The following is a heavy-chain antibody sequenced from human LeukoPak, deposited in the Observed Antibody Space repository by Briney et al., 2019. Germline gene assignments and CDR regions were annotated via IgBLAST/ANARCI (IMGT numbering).Heavy chain of an antibody. CDR3: ASSTYYYDSSGYYYFDY. CDR2: IIPIFGTA. V-gene: IGHV1-69*05. Sequence: SVKVSCKASGGTFSSYAISWVRQAPGQGLEWMGGIIPIFGTANYAQKFQGRVTITTDESTSTPYMELSSLRSEDTAVYYCASSTYYYDSSGYYYFDYWGQGTLVTVSS. J-gene: IGHJ4*02. D-gene: IGHD3-22*01. CDR1: GGTFSSYA.